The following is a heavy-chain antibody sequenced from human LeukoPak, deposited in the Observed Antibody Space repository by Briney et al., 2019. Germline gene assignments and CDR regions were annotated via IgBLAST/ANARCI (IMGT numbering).Heavy chain of an antibody. J-gene: IGHJ3*02. Sequence: SVKVSCKASGGTFNSYTISWVPQAPGQGLEWMGRIIPILGIANYAQKFQGRVTITADKSTSTAYMELSSLRSEDTAVYYCASRIMEYGSSTSCYIGAFDIWGQGTMVTVSS. CDR2: IIPILGIA. D-gene: IGHD2-2*02. CDR3: ASRIMEYGSSTSCYIGAFDI. CDR1: GGTFNSYT. V-gene: IGHV1-69*02.